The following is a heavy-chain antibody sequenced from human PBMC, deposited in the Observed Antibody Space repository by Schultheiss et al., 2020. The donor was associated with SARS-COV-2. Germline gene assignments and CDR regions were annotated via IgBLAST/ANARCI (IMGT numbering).Heavy chain of an antibody. V-gene: IGHV4-34*01. CDR1: GGSFSGYY. CDR2: IYYSGST. J-gene: IGHJ4*02. D-gene: IGHD2-8*02. Sequence: SETLSLTCAVYGGSFSGYYWSWVRQPPGKGLEWIGYIYYSGSTSYNPALQSRVTISVDTSKNQFSLKLSSVTAADTAVYYCARGRTYCIGGICHPLDYWGQGILVTVSS. CDR3: ARGRTYCIGGICHPLDY.